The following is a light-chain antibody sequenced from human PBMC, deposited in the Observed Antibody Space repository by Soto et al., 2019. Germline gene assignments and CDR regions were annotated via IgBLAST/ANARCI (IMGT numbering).Light chain of an antibody. V-gene: IGLV1-40*01. CDR2: GNS. CDR1: SSNIGAGYD. Sequence: QSVLTQPPSVSGAPGQRVTISCTGSSSNIGAGYDVHWYQQLPGTAPKLLIYGNSNRPSGVPDRFSGSKSGTSASLAITGLQAEDEAEYCCQSYDSSLSGHVVFGGGTQLTVL. J-gene: IGLJ2*01. CDR3: QSYDSSLSGHVV.